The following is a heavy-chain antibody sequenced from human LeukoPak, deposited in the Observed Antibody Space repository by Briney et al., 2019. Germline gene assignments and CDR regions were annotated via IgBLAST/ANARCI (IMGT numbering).Heavy chain of an antibody. V-gene: IGHV4-39*07. D-gene: IGHD2-8*01. J-gene: IGHJ4*02. CDR1: RGSVSSSTYY. CDR3: TAEKNGSPHY. Sequence: TSETLSLTCTVSRGSVSSSTYYWSWVRQPPGKGLEWIASIYYTGSTYYNPSLKSRVTISLDMSKNEFFLTMTSVTAADTAVYFCTAEKNGSPHYWGQGTQVTVSS. CDR2: IYYTGST.